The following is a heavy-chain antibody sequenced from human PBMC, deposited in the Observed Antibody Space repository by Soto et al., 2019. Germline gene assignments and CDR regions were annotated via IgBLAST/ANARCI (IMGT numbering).Heavy chain of an antibody. CDR2: IKSYVHGGTT. J-gene: IGHJ4*02. V-gene: IGHV3-15*01. CDR3: IRGADYYMSRYFDY. Sequence: PGGSLRLSCEASGFAFSDALMNWVRQTPGKGLEWVGRIKSYVHGGTTDYAAPVKGRFTLSRDDSKNTLYLQMNSLKTEDTALYYCIRGADYYMSRYFDYWGQGAQVTVSS. CDR1: GFAFSDAL. D-gene: IGHD3-22*01.